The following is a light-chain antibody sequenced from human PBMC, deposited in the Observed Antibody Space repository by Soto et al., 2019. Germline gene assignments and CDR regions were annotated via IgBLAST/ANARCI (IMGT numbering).Light chain of an antibody. CDR2: GNS. CDR1: SSNIGAGYD. V-gene: IGLV1-40*01. J-gene: IGLJ1*01. Sequence: SVLTQPPSVSRAPGQRVTISCTGSSSNIGAGYDVHWYQQLPGTAPKLLIYGNSNRPSGVPDRFSGSKSGTSASLAITGLQAEDEADYYCQSYDSSVSGYVFGTGTKVTVL. CDR3: QSYDSSVSGYV.